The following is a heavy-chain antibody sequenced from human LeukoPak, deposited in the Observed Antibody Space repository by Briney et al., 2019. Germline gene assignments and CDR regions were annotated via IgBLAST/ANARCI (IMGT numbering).Heavy chain of an antibody. CDR2: YSGFNDDT. Sequence: ASVKVSPNASGYTFTTYRITWVRQAPGQGLEWMGWYSGFNDDTNYAQKFQGRVIMTTDKSTSTAYLELRSLTPDDTAVYYCARLSYAGEGHWGQGTLVIVSS. CDR1: GYTFTTYR. CDR3: ARLSYAGEGH. J-gene: IGHJ4*02. D-gene: IGHD3-16*01. V-gene: IGHV1-18*01.